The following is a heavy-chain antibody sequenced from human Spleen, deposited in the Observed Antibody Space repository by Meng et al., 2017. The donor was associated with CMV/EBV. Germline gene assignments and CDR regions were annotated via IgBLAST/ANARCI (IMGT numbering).Heavy chain of an antibody. D-gene: IGHD3-3*01. CDR2: IHGSDSDT. CDR3: ARYYDFWGGSANVYFFDY. CDR1: GFTFSSYS. J-gene: IGHJ4*02. V-gene: IGHV3-23*05. Sequence: GESLKISCAASGFTFSSYSMNWVRQAPGKGLEWVSTIHGSDSDTYYADSVNGRFTISRHNSYSTLFLLMNSLRAEDTAVYYCARYYDFWGGSANVYFFDYWGQGALVTVSS.